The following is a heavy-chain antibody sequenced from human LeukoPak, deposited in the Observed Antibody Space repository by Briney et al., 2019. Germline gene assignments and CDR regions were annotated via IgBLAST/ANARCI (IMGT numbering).Heavy chain of an antibody. Sequence: SETLSLTCAVYGGSFSGYYWSWIRQPPGKGLEGIGEINHSGSTNYNPSLKSRVTISVDTSKNQFSLKLSSVTAADTAVYYCARPKGYSSSWYGYWGQGTLVTVSS. V-gene: IGHV4-34*01. CDR2: INHSGST. CDR1: GGSFSGYY. J-gene: IGHJ4*02. CDR3: ARPKGYSSSWYGY. D-gene: IGHD6-13*01.